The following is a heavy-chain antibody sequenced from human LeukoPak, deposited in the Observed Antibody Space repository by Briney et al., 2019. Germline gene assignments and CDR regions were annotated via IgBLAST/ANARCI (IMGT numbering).Heavy chain of an antibody. V-gene: IGHV3-30*18. Sequence: GGSLRLSCAASGFTFSSYGMHWVRQAPGKGLEWVAVISYDGSNKYYADSVKGRFTISRDNSKNTLYQQMNSLRAEDTAVYYCAKVPRPYSSSWYMGYWGQGTLVTVSS. CDR2: ISYDGSNK. J-gene: IGHJ4*02. CDR3: AKVPRPYSSSWYMGY. CDR1: GFTFSSYG. D-gene: IGHD6-13*01.